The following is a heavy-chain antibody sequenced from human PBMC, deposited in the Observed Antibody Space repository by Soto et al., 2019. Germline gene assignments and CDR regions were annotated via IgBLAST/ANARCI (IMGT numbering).Heavy chain of an antibody. V-gene: IGHV1-69*01. CDR2: IIPIFGTA. J-gene: IGHJ4*02. CDR3: ARGGSYGPHY. CDR1: GGTFSSYS. D-gene: IGHD5-18*01. Sequence: GASVKVSCQASGGTFSSYSIRWVRQAPGQGLEWMGGIIPIFGTANYAQKFQGRVTISADESTSTAYMELSSLRSEDTAVYYCARGGSYGPHYWGQGTLVTVSS.